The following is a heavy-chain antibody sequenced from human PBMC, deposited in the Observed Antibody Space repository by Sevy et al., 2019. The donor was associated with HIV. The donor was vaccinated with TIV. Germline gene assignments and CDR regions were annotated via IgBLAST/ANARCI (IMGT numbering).Heavy chain of an antibody. V-gene: IGHV3-30-3*01. CDR2: ISYDGSNK. J-gene: IGHJ4*02. CDR3: ARGGGTTGYYDSSGPPKGY. D-gene: IGHD3-22*01. Sequence: GGSLRLSCAASGFTFSSYAMHWVRQAPGKGLEWVAVISYDGSNKYYADSVKGRFTISRDNSKNTRYLQMNSLRAEDTAVYYCARGGGTTGYYDSSGPPKGYWGQGTLVTVSS. CDR1: GFTFSSYA.